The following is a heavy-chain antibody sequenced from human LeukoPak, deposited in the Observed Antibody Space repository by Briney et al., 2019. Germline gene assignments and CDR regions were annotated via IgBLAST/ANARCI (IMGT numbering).Heavy chain of an antibody. Sequence: ETLSLXXTVSGGXXSSYYWSWIRQPPGKGLEWIGYIYYSGSTNYNPSLKSRVTISVDTSKNQFSLKLSSVTAADTAVYYCARDGVGATTFWFDPWGQGTLVTVSS. CDR2: IYYSGST. D-gene: IGHD1-26*01. V-gene: IGHV4-59*01. CDR3: ARDGVGATTFWFDP. CDR1: GGXXSSYY. J-gene: IGHJ5*02.